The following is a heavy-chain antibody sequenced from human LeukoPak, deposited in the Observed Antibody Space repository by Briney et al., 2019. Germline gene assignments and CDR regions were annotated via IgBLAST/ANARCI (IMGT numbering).Heavy chain of an antibody. V-gene: IGHV3-30*04. D-gene: IGHD2-21*02. CDR3: ARDTASAFDY. J-gene: IGHJ4*02. CDR1: GFTFSSYA. Sequence: GGSLRLSCAASGFTFSSYAMHWVRQAPGKGLEWVAVISYDGSNKYYADSVKGRFTISRDNSKNTLYLQMNSLRAEDTAVYYCARDTASAFDYWGQGTLVTVSS. CDR2: ISYDGSNK.